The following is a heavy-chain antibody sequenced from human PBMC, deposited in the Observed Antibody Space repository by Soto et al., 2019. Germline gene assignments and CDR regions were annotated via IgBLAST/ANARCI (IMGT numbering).Heavy chain of an antibody. D-gene: IGHD3-22*01. CDR1: GYSFTSYW. V-gene: IGHV5-51*01. J-gene: IGHJ4*02. CDR3: ARHKEYYSDSSGYYDY. Sequence: GESLKISCKGSGYSFTSYWIGWVRQMPGKGLEWMGIIYPGDSDTRYSPSFQGQVTISADKSISTAYLQWSSLKASDTAMYYCARHKEYYSDSSGYYDYWGQGTLVTVSS. CDR2: IYPGDSDT.